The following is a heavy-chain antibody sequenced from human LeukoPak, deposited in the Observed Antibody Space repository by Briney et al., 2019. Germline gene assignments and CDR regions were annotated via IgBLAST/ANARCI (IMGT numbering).Heavy chain of an antibody. CDR1: GFTFSSYS. CDR2: ISSSSSYI. V-gene: IGHV3-21*01. CDR3: ASPGTTVTCNGAFDI. J-gene: IGHJ3*02. Sequence: KPGGSLRLSCAASGFTFSSYSMNWVRQAPGKGLEWVSSISSSSSYIYYADSVKGRFTISRDNAKNSLYLQMNSLRAEDTAVYYCASPGTTVTCNGAFDIWGQGTMVTVSS. D-gene: IGHD4-17*01.